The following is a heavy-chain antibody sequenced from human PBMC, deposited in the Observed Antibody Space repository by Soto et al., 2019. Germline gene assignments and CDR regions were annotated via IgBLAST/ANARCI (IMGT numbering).Heavy chain of an antibody. CDR2: VYYSGST. D-gene: IGHD5-12*01. V-gene: IGHV4-59*01. J-gene: IGHJ4*02. Sequence: QVQLQESGPGLVRPSETLSLTCTLSGGSISGYYWSWIRQPPGKGLEWIGYVYYSGSTRYNPSLESRVTISVDLSNNQFSRMLTSVTAADTAVYYCAKYRRTDAEGYRLDFWGKGTLVTVSS. CDR1: GGSISGYY. CDR3: AKYRRTDAEGYRLDF.